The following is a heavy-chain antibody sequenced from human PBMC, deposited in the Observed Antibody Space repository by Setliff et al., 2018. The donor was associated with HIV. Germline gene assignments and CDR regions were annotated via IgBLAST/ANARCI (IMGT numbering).Heavy chain of an antibody. CDR2: IYPGDSDT. V-gene: IGHV5-51*01. D-gene: IGHD2-15*01. J-gene: IGHJ6*02. CDR3: ARLGGICSGGSCTALAYTMDV. CDR1: GYSFSSYW. Sequence: GESLKISCKGSGYSFSSYWSGWVRQMPGKGLEWMGIIYPGDSDTRYSPSFQGQVTIAADKSISTAYLQCSSLKASDTAMYYCARLGGICSGGSCTALAYTMDVWGQGTTVTVSS.